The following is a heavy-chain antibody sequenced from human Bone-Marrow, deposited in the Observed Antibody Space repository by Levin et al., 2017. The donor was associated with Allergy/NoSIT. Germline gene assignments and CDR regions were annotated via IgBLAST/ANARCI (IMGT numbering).Heavy chain of an antibody. CDR3: ARSVAARCYYYGMDV. Sequence: SCAASGFTFSSYAMHWVRQAPGKGLEWVAVISYDGSNKYYADSVKGRFTISRDNSKNTLYLQMNSLRAEDTAVYYCARSVAARCYYYGMDVWGQGTTVTVSS. V-gene: IGHV3-30*04. J-gene: IGHJ6*02. CDR2: ISYDGSNK. CDR1: GFTFSSYA. D-gene: IGHD6-6*01.